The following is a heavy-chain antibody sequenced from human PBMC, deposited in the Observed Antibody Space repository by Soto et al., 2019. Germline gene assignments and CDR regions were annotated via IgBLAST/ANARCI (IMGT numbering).Heavy chain of an antibody. CDR1: GFTFSSYA. D-gene: IGHD3-22*01. V-gene: IGHV3-30-3*01. CDR3: ARDPGSGSINSSGYYRY. Sequence: QVQLVESGGGVVQPGRSLRHSCAASGFTFSSYAMHWVRQAPGKGLEWVAVISYDGSNKYYADSVKGRFTISRDNSKNTLYLQMNSLRAEDTAVYYCARDPGSGSINSSGYYRYWGQGTLVTVSS. CDR2: ISYDGSNK. J-gene: IGHJ4*02.